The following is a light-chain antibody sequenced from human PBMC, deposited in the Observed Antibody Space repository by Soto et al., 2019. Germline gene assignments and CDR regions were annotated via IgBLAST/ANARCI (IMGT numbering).Light chain of an antibody. J-gene: IGKJ1*01. CDR2: GAS. Sequence: EVVMTQSPATLSVSPGERATLSCRASETVATNLAWYQQKPGQAPRLLISGASTRAAGISDRFRGSGSGTEFTITISSLRSEDSAIYYCQQYFEWPPMTFGQGTKVDIK. CDR3: QQYFEWPPMT. CDR1: ETVATN. V-gene: IGKV3-15*01.